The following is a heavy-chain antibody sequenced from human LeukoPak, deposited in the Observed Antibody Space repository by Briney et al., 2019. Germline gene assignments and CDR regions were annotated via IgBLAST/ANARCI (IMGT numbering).Heavy chain of an antibody. CDR2: ISWNSGSI. CDR3: AKDPYCSGGSCYPRILDY. CDR1: GFTFDDYA. J-gene: IGHJ4*02. D-gene: IGHD2-15*01. Sequence: PGGSLRLSCAASGFTFDDYAMHWVRQAQGKGLEWVSSISWNSGSIGYADSVKGRFTISRDNAKNSLYLQMNSLRAEDTALYYCAKDPYCSGGSCYPRILDYWGQGTLVTVSS. V-gene: IGHV3-9*01.